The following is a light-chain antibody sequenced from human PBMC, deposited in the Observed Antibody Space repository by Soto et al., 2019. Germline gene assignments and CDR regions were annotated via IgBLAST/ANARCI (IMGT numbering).Light chain of an antibody. CDR1: QSISSW. CDR2: GAS. CDR3: QQADRFPFT. J-gene: IGKJ3*01. V-gene: IGKV1-12*01. Sequence: DIQMTQSPSSVSASVGDSVTMSCQASQSISSWLAWYQQKPGKGPKLLIYGASSLQSGVPSRFWGSGSGTEFTLTISSLQPADFATYFCQQADRFPFTFVPGTKVVTK.